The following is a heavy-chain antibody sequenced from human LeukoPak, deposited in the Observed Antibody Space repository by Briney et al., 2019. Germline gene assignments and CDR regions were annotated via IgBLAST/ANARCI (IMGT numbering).Heavy chain of an antibody. J-gene: IGHJ4*02. V-gene: IGHV3-23*01. CDR1: GFTFTIYA. CDR3: AKDFSGSFDY. CDR2: ISASDLAT. D-gene: IGHD6-19*01. Sequence: GGSLRLSCAASGFTFTIYAMSWVRQAPGKGLEWVSAISASDLATYYADSVKGRFTISRDNSKNTLYLKMNSLRAEDTAEYFCAKDFSGSFDYWGQGTLVTVSS.